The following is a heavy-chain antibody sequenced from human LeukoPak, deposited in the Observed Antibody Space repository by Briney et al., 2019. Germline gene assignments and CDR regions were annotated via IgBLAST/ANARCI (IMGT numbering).Heavy chain of an antibody. Sequence: GGSLRLSCAASGFTFSSYAMHWVRQGPGKGLEWVAVISYDGSNKYYADSVKGRFTISRDNSKNTLYLQMNSLRAEDTAVYYCASAEGFVVVPAALDYWGQGTLVTVSS. V-gene: IGHV3-30*04. J-gene: IGHJ4*02. D-gene: IGHD2-2*01. CDR2: ISYDGSNK. CDR3: ASAEGFVVVPAALDY. CDR1: GFTFSSYA.